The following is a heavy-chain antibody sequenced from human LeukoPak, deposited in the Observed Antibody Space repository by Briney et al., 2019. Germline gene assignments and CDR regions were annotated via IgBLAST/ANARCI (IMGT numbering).Heavy chain of an antibody. D-gene: IGHD6-19*01. CDR2: ISGSGGST. J-gene: IGHJ4*02. CDR3: AKDHHSSGWLD. Sequence: GGSLRLSCAASGFTFSSYAMSWVRQAPGKGLEWVSAISGSGGSTYYADSVKGRFTISRDNSKNTLYLQMNSMRAEDTAVYYCAKDHHSSGWLDWGQGTLVTVSS. CDR1: GFTFSSYA. V-gene: IGHV3-23*01.